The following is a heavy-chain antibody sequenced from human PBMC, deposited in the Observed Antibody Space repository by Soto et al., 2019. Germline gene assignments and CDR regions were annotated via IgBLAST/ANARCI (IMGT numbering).Heavy chain of an antibody. V-gene: IGHV3-30-3*01. J-gene: IGHJ4*02. D-gene: IGHD3-3*01. CDR1: GFTYSTYT. CDR3: ATSLYYDFWSGYSL. CDR2: ISYDGNNK. Sequence: PGGSLRLSCAASGFTYSTYTMHWVRQAPGKGLEWVAVISYDGNNKFYADSVKGRFTISRDSTKQTLYLQMNSLRAEDTAVYYCATSLYYDFWSGYSLWGQGTLVTVSS.